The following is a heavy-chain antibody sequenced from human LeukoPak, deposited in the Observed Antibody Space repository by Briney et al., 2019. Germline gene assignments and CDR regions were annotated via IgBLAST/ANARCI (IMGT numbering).Heavy chain of an antibody. J-gene: IGHJ3*02. CDR2: IYAGDSDT. V-gene: IGHV5-51*01. CDR1: GYRFTSYW. Sequence: GESLKISCKGSGYRFTSYWIGWVRQMPGKGLEWMGIIYAGDSDTRYSPSSQGQVTISADKSISTAYLQWSSLKASDTAMYYCARPRSGYQNDAFDIWGQGTMVTVSS. D-gene: IGHD3-10*01. CDR3: ARPRSGYQNDAFDI.